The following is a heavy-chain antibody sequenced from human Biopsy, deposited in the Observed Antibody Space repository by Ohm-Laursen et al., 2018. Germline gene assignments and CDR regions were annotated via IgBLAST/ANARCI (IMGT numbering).Heavy chain of an antibody. CDR2: ISGSGVTK. J-gene: IGHJ4*02. V-gene: IGHV3-11*01. CDR3: ATDGAGSYNEN. Sequence: SLRLSCAASGFTFGDYYMSWIRQAPGKGLEWLSYISGSGVTKMYADSVKGRFTLSRDNAKNSLYLEMNNLTVEDTAVYYCATDGAGSYNENWGQGTLVSVSS. D-gene: IGHD3-10*01. CDR1: GFTFGDYY.